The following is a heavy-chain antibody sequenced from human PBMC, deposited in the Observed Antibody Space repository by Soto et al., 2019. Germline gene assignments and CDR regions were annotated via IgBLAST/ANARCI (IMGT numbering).Heavy chain of an antibody. V-gene: IGHV2-5*02. CDR2: IFWDDDK. CDR3: AHRLIAGIAVGEDWFDP. Sequence: QITLKESGPTLVKPTQTLTLTCTFSGFSLTTIGVGVGWIRQPPGKALEWLALIFWDDDKRYSPSLKSRLTITKDTSKNQVVLTMNNMDPVDTATYYCAHRLIAGIAVGEDWFDPWGQGTLVTVSS. J-gene: IGHJ5*02. D-gene: IGHD6-19*01. CDR1: GFSLTTIGVG.